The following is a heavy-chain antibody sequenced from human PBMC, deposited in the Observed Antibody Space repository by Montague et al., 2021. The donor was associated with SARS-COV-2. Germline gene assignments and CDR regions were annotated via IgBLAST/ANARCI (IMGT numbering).Heavy chain of an antibody. CDR1: GFTFSRYA. J-gene: IGHJ5*02. D-gene: IGHD3-10*01. V-gene: IGHV3-23*01. CDR3: AKGFTYYFASGGYPNYFDP. CDR2: ISSTGGST. Sequence: CLSLSCAASGFTFSRYAMIWVRQAPGKGLEWVSTISSTGGSTYYADSVKGRFIISRDNSRNTVYMQMNNLRAEDTAVYYCAKGFTYYFASGGYPNYFDPWGQGTLVSVSS.